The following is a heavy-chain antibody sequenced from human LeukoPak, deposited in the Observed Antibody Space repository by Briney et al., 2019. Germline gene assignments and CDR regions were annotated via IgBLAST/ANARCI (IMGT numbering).Heavy chain of an antibody. J-gene: IGHJ4*02. CDR3: AADTGVLLNS. CDR1: GYTLTELS. D-gene: IGHD4-23*01. CDR2: VDPEDEET. Sequence: ASVKVSCKVSGYTLTELSMHWVRQAPGKGLEWMGGVDPEDEETIYAQRFQGRVNMTEDTSADTAYMELSSLRSEDTAVYYCAADTGVLLNSWGQGTLVTVSS. V-gene: IGHV1-24*01.